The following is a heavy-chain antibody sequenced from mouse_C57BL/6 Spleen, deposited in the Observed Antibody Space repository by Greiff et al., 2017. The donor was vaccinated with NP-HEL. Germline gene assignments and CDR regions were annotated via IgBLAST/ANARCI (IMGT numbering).Heavy chain of an antibody. CDR1: GFTFSDYY. CDR2: ISNGGGST. Sequence: EVQGVESGGGLVQPGGSLKLSCAASGFTFSDYYMYWVRQTPEKRLEWVAYISNGGGSTYYPDTVKGRFTISRDNAKNTLYLQMSRLKSEDTAMYYCAREGIYYGYDRSAMDYWGQGTSVTVSS. V-gene: IGHV5-12*01. D-gene: IGHD2-2*01. J-gene: IGHJ4*01. CDR3: AREGIYYGYDRSAMDY.